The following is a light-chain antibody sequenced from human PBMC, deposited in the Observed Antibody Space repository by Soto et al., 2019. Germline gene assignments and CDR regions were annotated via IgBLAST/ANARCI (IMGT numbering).Light chain of an antibody. V-gene: IGKV3-15*01. J-gene: IGKJ1*01. CDR2: GAS. CDR3: HQYNNWPRT. CDR1: QSVSNS. Sequence: EVVMTQSPATLSVSPGERATLSCRASQSVSNSLAWYQQQPGQAPRLLIYGASTRATGIPARFSGSGSGTEFTLTISSLQSEDFAVYYCHQYNNWPRTFGQGTKVEIK.